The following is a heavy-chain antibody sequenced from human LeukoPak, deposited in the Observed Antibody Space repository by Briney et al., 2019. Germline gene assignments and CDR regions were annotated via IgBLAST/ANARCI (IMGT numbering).Heavy chain of an antibody. D-gene: IGHD1-1*01. CDR2: ISGSGGST. J-gene: IGHJ4*02. CDR1: GFTFSSYA. Sequence: PGGSLRLSCAASGFTFSSYAMSWVRQAPGKGLEWVSTISGSGGSTYYADSVKGRFTISRDNSKNTLYVQMNSLRAEDTAIYYCATGTRGERSDYWGQGTLVTVSS. V-gene: IGHV3-23*01. CDR3: ATGTRGERSDY.